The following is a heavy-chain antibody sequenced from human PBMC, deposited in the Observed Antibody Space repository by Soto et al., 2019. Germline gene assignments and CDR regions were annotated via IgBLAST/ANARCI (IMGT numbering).Heavy chain of an antibody. CDR2: ISSSSSYI. CDR3: ARDPYSSGWKDAFDI. D-gene: IGHD6-19*01. V-gene: IGHV3-21*01. J-gene: IGHJ3*02. CDR1: GFTFSSDS. Sequence: EVQLVESGGGLVKPGGSLRLSCAASGFTFSSDSMNWVRQAPGKGLEWVSSISSSSSYIYYADSVKGRFTISRDNAKNSLYLQMNSLRAEDTAVYYCARDPYSSGWKDAFDIWGQGTMVTVSS.